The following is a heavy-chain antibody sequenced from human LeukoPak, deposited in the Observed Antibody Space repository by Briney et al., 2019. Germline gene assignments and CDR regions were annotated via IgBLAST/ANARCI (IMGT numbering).Heavy chain of an antibody. CDR1: GYSISSGYY. CDR2: IFDSGST. J-gene: IGHJ4*02. V-gene: IGHV4-38-2*02. Sequence: SETLSLTCAVSGYSISSGYYWGWIRQPPGKGLEWIGSIFDSGSTYYNPPLKSRVTISVDTSKNQFSLKLSSVTAADTAVYYCARERRAKWSYPYYFDYWGQGTLVTVSS. D-gene: IGHD1-26*01. CDR3: ARERRAKWSYPYYFDY.